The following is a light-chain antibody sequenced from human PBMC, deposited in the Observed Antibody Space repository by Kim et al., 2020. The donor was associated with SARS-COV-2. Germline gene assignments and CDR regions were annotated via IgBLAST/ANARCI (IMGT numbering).Light chain of an antibody. CDR1: GSDVGLYNY. V-gene: IGLV2-8*01. Sequence: GQPVEISCAGTGSDVGLYNYVSWYQHHPGKAPKLIIYDVTKRHTGVPDRFSGSKSGNTASLTVSGLQAEDEADYSCSSYAGRNDLVFGGGTQLTVL. CDR3: SSYAGRNDLV. J-gene: IGLJ2*01. CDR2: DVT.